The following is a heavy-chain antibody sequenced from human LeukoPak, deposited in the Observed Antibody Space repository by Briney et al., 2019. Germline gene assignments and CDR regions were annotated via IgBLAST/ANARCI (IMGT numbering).Heavy chain of an antibody. CDR2: IWHDASHT. CDR1: GFSLSTYA. V-gene: IGHV3-33*01. Sequence: GGSLRLSCAASGFSLSTYAMHWVPQAPGKALQWVALIWHDASHTVYTDSVKGRFTISRDNSKNTVYLQMNSLGGEDTAVYYCAREIFGSGSYPDYWGQATLATVSS. D-gene: IGHD3-10*01. J-gene: IGHJ4*02. CDR3: AREIFGSGSYPDY.